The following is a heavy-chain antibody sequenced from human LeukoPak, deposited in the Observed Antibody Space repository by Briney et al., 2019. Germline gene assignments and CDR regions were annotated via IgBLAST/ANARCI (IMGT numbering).Heavy chain of an antibody. CDR1: GYTFTSYG. V-gene: IGHV1-18*01. D-gene: IGHD4-23*01. Sequence: ASVKVSCKASGYTFTSYGISWVRQAPEQGLEWMGWISAYNGNTNYAQKLQGRVTMTTDTSTSTAYMELRSLRSDDTAVYYCARDPGTVVTRYYYYYGMDVWGQGTTVTVSS. J-gene: IGHJ6*02. CDR2: ISAYNGNT. CDR3: ARDPGTVVTRYYYYYGMDV.